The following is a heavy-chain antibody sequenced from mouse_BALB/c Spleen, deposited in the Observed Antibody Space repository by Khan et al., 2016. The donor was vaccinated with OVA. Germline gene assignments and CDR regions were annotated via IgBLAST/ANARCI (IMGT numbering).Heavy chain of an antibody. D-gene: IGHD1-1*01. V-gene: IGHV1S41*01. CDR3: ARENDAGRTCYAMDY. CDR2: IAPGSGSS. CDR1: GYTFTSYW. Sequence: DLVKPGASVKLSCKASGYTFTSYWINWLKQRPGQGLEWIGRIAPGSGSSSYNEMFKGKATLTLDTSSSPAFIQLSTLSSEDSAIYFCARENDAGRTCYAMDYWGQGTSVTVSS. J-gene: IGHJ4*01.